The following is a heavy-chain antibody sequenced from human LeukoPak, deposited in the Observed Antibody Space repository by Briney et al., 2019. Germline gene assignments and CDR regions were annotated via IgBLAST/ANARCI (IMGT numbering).Heavy chain of an antibody. CDR1: GGTFSSYA. Sequence: GASVKVSCTASGGTFSSYAISWVRQAPGQGLEWMGGIIPIFGTANYAQKFQGRVTITADESTSTAYMELSSLRSEDTAVYYCASTPQAKSGSYDWGQGTLGHRLL. CDR2: IIPIFGTA. J-gene: IGHJ4*02. CDR3: ASTPQAKSGSYD. D-gene: IGHD1-26*01. V-gene: IGHV1-69*13.